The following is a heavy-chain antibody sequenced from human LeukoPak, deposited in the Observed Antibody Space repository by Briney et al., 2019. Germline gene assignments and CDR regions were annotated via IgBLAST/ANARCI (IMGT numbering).Heavy chain of an antibody. CDR3: ARRIAAAEMLDY. CDR2: ISPGDSGT. Sequence: GESLKISCKGSGYSFTSYWIGWVRQMPGKGLELMGIISPGDSGTRYSPSLQGQVTISADKSISTDYLQWSSLKASDTAMYYCARRIAAAEMLDYWGRGTLVTVSS. J-gene: IGHJ4*02. V-gene: IGHV5-51*01. D-gene: IGHD6-13*01. CDR1: GYSFTSYW.